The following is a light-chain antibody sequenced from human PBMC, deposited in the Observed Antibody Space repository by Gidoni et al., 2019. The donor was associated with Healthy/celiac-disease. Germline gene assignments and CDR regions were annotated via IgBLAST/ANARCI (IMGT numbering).Light chain of an antibody. CDR1: SSNIGSNA. Sequence: QSVLTQPPSASATPGQRVTISFSGSSSNIGSNAVHWYQQPPGTAPKLLIYSTNQRPSGVPDRFSGSKSGTSASLAISGLQSEDEADYYCAAWDDSLNGWVFGGGTKLTVL. CDR2: STN. J-gene: IGLJ3*02. CDR3: AAWDDSLNGWV. V-gene: IGLV1-44*01.